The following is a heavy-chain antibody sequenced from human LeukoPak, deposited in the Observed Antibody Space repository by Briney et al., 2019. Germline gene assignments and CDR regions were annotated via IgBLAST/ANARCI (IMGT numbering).Heavy chain of an antibody. D-gene: IGHD4-17*01. CDR2: ISSSTSYI. CDR1: GFTFSSHS. J-gene: IGHJ4*02. CDR3: ARAGGSTVSHSDY. V-gene: IGHV3-21*01. Sequence: PGGSLRPSCAASGFTFSSHSMNWIRQAPGKGLEWVSSISSSTSYIYYADSVKGRFTISKDNAKNSLYLQMNSLRAEDTAVYYCARAGGSTVSHSDYWGQGTLVTVSS.